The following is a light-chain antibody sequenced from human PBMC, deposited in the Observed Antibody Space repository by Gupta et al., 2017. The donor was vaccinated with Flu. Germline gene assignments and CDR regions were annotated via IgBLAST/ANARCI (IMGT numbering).Light chain of an antibody. J-gene: IGLJ3*02. CDR1: TSDVGGYNY. V-gene: IGLV2-14*01. Sequence: QSALTQPASVSGSPGQSITISRTGTTSDVGGYNYVSWYQQHPGKAPKLMIYEVRNRPSGVSNRFSGSKSGNTASLTISGLQAEDEADYYCSSYTSTSTLDWVFGGGTKLTVL. CDR3: SSYTSTSTLDWV. CDR2: EVR.